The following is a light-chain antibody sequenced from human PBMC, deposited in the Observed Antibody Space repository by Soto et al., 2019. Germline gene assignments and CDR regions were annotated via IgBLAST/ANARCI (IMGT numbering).Light chain of an antibody. J-gene: IGKJ2*01. CDR2: AAS. CDR3: QQTNDFPYT. CDR1: HVISSW. V-gene: IGKV1-12*01. Sequence: DIQMTQSPSSVSASVGDRVTITCRASHVISSWLAWYQQKPGKAPKLLIYAASRLQSGVPSRCSGSESGADFSLTISSLQTEDVATYYCQQTNDFPYTFGQGTKLEIK.